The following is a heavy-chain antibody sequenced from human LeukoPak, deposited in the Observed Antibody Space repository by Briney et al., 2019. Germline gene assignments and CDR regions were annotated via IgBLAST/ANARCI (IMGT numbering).Heavy chain of an antibody. D-gene: IGHD3-10*01. Sequence: LPGGSLRLSCAASGFTFSNYAMSWVRQAPGKGLEWVISGSGSNTYYADSVKGRFTISRDNSKNTLYLQMNSLRAEDTAVYYCAKDLYNYYGSGSYYKAPPDDWGQGTLVTVSS. CDR2: SGSGSNT. CDR1: GFTFSNYA. J-gene: IGHJ4*02. CDR3: AKDLYNYYGSGSYYKAPPDD. V-gene: IGHV3-23*01.